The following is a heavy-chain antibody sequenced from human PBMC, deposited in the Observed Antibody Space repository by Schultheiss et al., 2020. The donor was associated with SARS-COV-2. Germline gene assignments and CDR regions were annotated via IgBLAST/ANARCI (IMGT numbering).Heavy chain of an antibody. CDR3: ARSVRYNWNHLLFDY. V-gene: IGHV4-4*07. J-gene: IGHJ4*02. CDR2: IYPSGST. CDR1: GGSISSYY. D-gene: IGHD1-1*01. Sequence: SETLSLTCTVSGGSISSYYWSWIRQPAGKGLEWIGRIYPSGSTNYNPSLKSRVTMSVDTSKNQFSLKLSSVTAADTAVYYCARSVRYNWNHLLFDYWGQGTLVTVSS.